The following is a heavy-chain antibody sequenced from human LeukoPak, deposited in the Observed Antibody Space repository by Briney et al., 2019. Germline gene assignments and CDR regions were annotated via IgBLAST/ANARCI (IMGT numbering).Heavy chain of an antibody. CDR3: ATDYGDYEPIDY. CDR2: ISFDGTNK. D-gene: IGHD4-17*01. J-gene: IGHJ4*02. CDR1: GVSLSNYA. V-gene: IGHV3-30*04. Sequence: GRSLRLSCTASGVSLSNYAMHWVRRPPGRGLEWVAVISFDGTNKYYGDSVEGRFSVSGDNSKNTLYLQMNSLRPDDTAMYYCATDYGDYEPIDYWGQGTLVTVSS.